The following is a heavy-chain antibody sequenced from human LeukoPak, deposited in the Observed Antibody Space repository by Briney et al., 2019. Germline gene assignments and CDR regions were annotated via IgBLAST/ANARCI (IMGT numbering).Heavy chain of an antibody. CDR1: GFTDSSNY. V-gene: IGHV3-53*01. CDR3: LADYCDRDY. D-gene: IGHD4-17*01. CDR2: IYSGGST. J-gene: IGHJ4*02. Sequence: GGSLRLSCAASGFTDSSNYMSWVRQAPGKGLEWVSVIYSGGSTCYADSVKGRFTISRDNSKNTLYLQMNSLRAEDTAVYYCLADYCDRDYWGQGTLVTVSS.